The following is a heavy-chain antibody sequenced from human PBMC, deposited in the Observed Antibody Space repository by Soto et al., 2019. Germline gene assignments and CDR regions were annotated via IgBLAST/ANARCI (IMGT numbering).Heavy chain of an antibody. V-gene: IGHV3-53*01. CDR1: GFTVSSNY. CDR2: IYSGGST. Sequence: EVQLVESGGGLIQPGGSLRLSCAASGFTVSSNYMSWVRQAPGKGLEWVSVIYSGGSTYYADSVKGRFTISRDNSKNTLYLQMNSLRDEDTAVYYCARGGITIFGVVIIEAGFDYWGQGTLVTVSS. D-gene: IGHD3-3*01. J-gene: IGHJ4*02. CDR3: ARGGITIFGVVIIEAGFDY.